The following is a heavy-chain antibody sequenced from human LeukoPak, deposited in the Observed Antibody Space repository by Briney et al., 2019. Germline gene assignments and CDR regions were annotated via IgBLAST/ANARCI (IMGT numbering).Heavy chain of an antibody. Sequence: KPSETLSLTRTVSGGFISSSSYYWGWIRQPPGKGLEWIGSIYYSGSTYYNPSLKSRVTISVDTSKNQFSLKLSSVTAADTAVYYCARGRNYYGDGFWFDPWGQGTLVTVSS. CDR1: GGFISSSSYY. J-gene: IGHJ5*02. CDR3: ARGRNYYGDGFWFDP. V-gene: IGHV4-39*07. D-gene: IGHD4-17*01. CDR2: IYYSGST.